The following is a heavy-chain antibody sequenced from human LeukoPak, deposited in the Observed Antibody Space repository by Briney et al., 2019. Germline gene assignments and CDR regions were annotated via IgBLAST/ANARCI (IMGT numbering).Heavy chain of an antibody. V-gene: IGHV3-11*01. CDR3: ARDRSYTKLLDY. Sequence: GGSLRLSCAASGFTFSDYYMSWIRQAPGKGLEWVSYISSSGSTIYYADSVKGRFTISRDNAKNSLYLQMDSLRAEDTAVYYCARDRSYTKLLDYWGQGTLVTVSS. CDR1: GFTFSDYY. CDR2: ISSSGSTI. J-gene: IGHJ4*02. D-gene: IGHD1-26*01.